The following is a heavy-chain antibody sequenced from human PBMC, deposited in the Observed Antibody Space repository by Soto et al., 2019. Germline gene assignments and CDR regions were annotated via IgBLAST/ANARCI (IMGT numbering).Heavy chain of an antibody. V-gene: IGHV3-33*01. CDR1: GFTFSSYG. CDR3: ARDSGITIFGVVTHTVYLDV. Sequence: HPGGSLRLACAASGFTFSSYGMHWVRQAPGKGLEWVAVIWYDGSNKYYADSVKGRFTISRDNSKNTLYLQMNSLRAEDTAVYYCARDSGITIFGVVTHTVYLDVWGKGTTVTVSS. CDR2: IWYDGSNK. J-gene: IGHJ6*03. D-gene: IGHD3-3*01.